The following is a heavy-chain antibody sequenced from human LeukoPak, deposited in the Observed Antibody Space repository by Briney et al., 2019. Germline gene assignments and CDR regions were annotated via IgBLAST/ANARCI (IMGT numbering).Heavy chain of an antibody. CDR1: GSSFSDYE. V-gene: IGHV3-21*01. Sequence: GGSLRLSCSASGSSFSDYEMNWVRQAPGKGLEWVSAISGRSSHIYYGESVKGRFTISRDNAKNSLYLQMDSLGVEDTAVYYCGRAFPPLRTSSAGDLWGQGTLVIVSS. J-gene: IGHJ1*01. CDR3: GRAFPPLRTSSAGDL. D-gene: IGHD3-16*01. CDR2: ISGRSSHI.